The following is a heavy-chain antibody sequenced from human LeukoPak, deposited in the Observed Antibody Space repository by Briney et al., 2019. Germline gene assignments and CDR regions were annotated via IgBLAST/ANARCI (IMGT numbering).Heavy chain of an antibody. CDR2: IKQDGSEK. Sequence: GGSLRLSCSASGFTFSSYAMGWVRQAPGKGLEWVANIKQDGSEKYYVDSVKGRFTISRDNAKNSLYLQMNSLRAEDTAVYYCARESRSSAAYWGQGTLVTVSS. V-gene: IGHV3-7*01. CDR1: GFTFSSYA. CDR3: ARESRSSAAY. J-gene: IGHJ4*02. D-gene: IGHD6-6*01.